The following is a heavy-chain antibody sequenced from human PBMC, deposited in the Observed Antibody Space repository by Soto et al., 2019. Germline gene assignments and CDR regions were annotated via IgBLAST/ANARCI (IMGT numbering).Heavy chain of an antibody. CDR2: ISYDGRNK. J-gene: IGHJ4*02. D-gene: IGHD1-20*01. CDR3: ARGYGPNAYYFDY. V-gene: IGHV3-30*04. Sequence: QVQLVESGGGVVQPGRSLRLSCAASGFTFSSYAMHWVREAPGKVLEWVAVISYDGRNKYYADSVKGRFTNSRDNSKNTLYPQMNSLKAEDTAVYYCARGYGPNAYYFDYWGQGTLVTVSS. CDR1: GFTFSSYA.